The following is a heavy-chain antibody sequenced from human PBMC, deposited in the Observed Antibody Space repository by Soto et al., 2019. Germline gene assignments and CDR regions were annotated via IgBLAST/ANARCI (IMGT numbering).Heavy chain of an antibody. CDR1: GGSISSYY. CDR3: ARDSFDSSGYYFDY. CDR2: IYYSGST. V-gene: IGHV4-59*01. J-gene: IGHJ4*02. D-gene: IGHD3-22*01. Sequence: PSETLCLTCTVSGGSISSYYWSWIRQPPGKGLEWIGYIYYSGSTNYNPSLKSRVTISVDTSKNQFSLKLSSVTAADTAVYYCARDSFDSSGYYFDYWGQGTLVTVSS.